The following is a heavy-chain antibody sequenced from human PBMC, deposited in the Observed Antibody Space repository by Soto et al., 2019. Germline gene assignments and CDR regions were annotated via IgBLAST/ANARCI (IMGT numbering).Heavy chain of an antibody. CDR3: ASKRLYFYGLDV. J-gene: IGHJ6*02. Sequence: EVQLVESGGGLVQPGGSLRLSCTASGFSLSTSWMTWVRQAPGNGLEWVANIMQDGSDKYYVDSVKGRFTISRDNAKNSLYLQMTSLRAEDTAVYYCASKRLYFYGLDVWGQGTTVNVSS. CDR2: IMQDGSDK. V-gene: IGHV3-7*01. CDR1: GFSLSTSW.